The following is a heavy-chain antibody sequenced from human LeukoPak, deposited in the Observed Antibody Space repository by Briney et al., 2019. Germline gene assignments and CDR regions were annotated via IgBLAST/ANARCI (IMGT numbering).Heavy chain of an antibody. CDR3: AKDPGLWLPPDY. J-gene: IGHJ4*02. Sequence: PGGSLRLSGAASAYTFSSYAMSWLRQAPGKGLEWVSAISGSGGSTYYADSVKGRFTISRDNCKNTLYLQMNSLRAEDTAVYYCAKDPGLWLPPDYWGQGTLVTVSS. V-gene: IGHV3-23*01. CDR2: ISGSGGST. CDR1: AYTFSSYA. D-gene: IGHD2-21*01.